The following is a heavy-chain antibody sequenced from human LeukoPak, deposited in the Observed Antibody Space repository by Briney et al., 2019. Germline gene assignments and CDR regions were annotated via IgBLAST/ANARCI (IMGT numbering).Heavy chain of an antibody. J-gene: IGHJ3*02. CDR1: GYTLTELS. CDR3: ATYITAGGAFDI. V-gene: IGHV1-24*01. CDR2: FDPEDGET. Sequence: ASVKVSCKVSGYTLTELSMHWVRQAPGKGLEWMGGFDPEDGETIYAQKFQGRVTMTEDTSTDTAYTELSSLRSEDTAVYYCATYITAGGAFDIWGQGTMVTVSS. D-gene: IGHD1-14*01.